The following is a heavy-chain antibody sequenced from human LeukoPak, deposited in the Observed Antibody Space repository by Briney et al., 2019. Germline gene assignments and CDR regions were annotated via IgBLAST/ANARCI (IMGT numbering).Heavy chain of an antibody. CDR3: VKGNYYDSSGYPYYFDY. CDR1: GFSFNSFE. D-gene: IGHD3-22*01. V-gene: IGHV3-23*01. Sequence: PGGSLRLSCAASGFSFNSFEMSWVRQAPGKGLEWVSVIGGSGAGTYYADSVKGRFSISRDNSKNTLYLQMDSLRAEDTAVYYCVKGNYYDSSGYPYYFDYWGQGTLVTVSS. J-gene: IGHJ4*02. CDR2: IGGSGAGT.